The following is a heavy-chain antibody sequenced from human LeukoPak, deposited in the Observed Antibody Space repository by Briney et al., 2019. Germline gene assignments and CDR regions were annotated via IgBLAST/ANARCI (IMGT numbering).Heavy chain of an antibody. CDR3: ARQRSVDRPSFDY. J-gene: IGHJ4*02. V-gene: IGHV4-39*01. D-gene: IGHD5-24*01. CDR2: IYFIGSI. CDR1: GGSISSSSYY. Sequence: SETLSLACTVSGGSISSSSYYWGWIRQPPGKGLEWIGSIYFIGSIYYNSSLKSRVTISVDTSKNQFSLKLSSVTAADTAVYYCARQRSVDRPSFDYWGQGTLVTVSS.